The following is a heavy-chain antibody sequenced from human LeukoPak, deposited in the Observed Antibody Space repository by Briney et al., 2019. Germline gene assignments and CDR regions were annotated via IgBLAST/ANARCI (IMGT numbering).Heavy chain of an antibody. V-gene: IGHV4-39*01. D-gene: IGHD4-11*01. CDR3: ARLLMTTITAGVY. Sequence: PSETLSLTCTVSGGSISSSNYYWGWIRQPPGKGLEWIGSIYHSGSTYYNPSLKSRVTISVDTSKNQFSLKLSSVTAADTAVYYCARLLMTTITAGVYWGQGALVIVSS. CDR1: GGSISSSNYY. CDR2: IYHSGST. J-gene: IGHJ4*02.